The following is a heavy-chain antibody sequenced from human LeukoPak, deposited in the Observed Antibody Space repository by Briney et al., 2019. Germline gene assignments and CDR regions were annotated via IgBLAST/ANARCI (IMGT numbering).Heavy chain of an antibody. CDR1: GFTFSSYG. CDR2: IWSDGSSK. D-gene: IGHD2-15*01. J-gene: IGHJ4*02. V-gene: IGHV3-33*01. CDR3: ARDGSGYCSGGSCYSGFDY. Sequence: GGSLRLSCDASGFTFSSYGILWIRQAPGKGLEWVAVIWSDGSSKHYADSVKGRFTISRDNSKNTLYLQMNSLRAEDTAVYYCARDGSGYCSGGSCYSGFDYWGQGTLVTVSS.